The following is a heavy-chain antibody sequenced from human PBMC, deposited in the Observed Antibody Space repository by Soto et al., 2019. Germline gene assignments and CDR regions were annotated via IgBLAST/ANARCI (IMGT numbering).Heavy chain of an antibody. Sequence: ESGGGVVQPGRSLRLSCAASGFTFSEYAMHCVRQAPCKGLEWVALISYDGIDKYYADSVKCRFSISRDKSKNTMYLQMNSLRDEDTALYYCARAGYTTVSPLDFWGQGTMVTVSS. CDR3: ARAGYTTVSPLDF. D-gene: IGHD6-13*01. V-gene: IGHV3-33*01. J-gene: IGHJ3*01. CDR2: ISYDGIDK. CDR1: GFTFSEYA.